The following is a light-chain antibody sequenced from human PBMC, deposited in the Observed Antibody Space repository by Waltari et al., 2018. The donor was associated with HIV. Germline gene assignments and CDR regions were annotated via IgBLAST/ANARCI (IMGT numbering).Light chain of an antibody. CDR1: SRAVGGFNY. J-gene: IGLJ1*01. CDR2: DVS. CDR3: CSYAGSYTYV. V-gene: IGLV2-11*01. Sequence: QSALTQPRSVSGSPGPPVTISCPGTSRAVGGFNYVPWYQQHPGKAPKFMIYDVSKRPSGVPDRFSGSKSGNTASLTISGLQTEDEADYYCCSYAGSYTYVFGTGTKVTVL.